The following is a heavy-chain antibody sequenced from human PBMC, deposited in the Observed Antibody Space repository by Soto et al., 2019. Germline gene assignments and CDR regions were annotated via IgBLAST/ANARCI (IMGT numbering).Heavy chain of an antibody. V-gene: IGHV4-31*03. J-gene: IGHJ6*03. Sequence: PSGTLSLTCTVSGGSISSGGYYWSWIRQHPGKGLEWIGYIYYSGSTYYNPSLKSRVTISVDTSKNQFSLKLSSVTAADTAVYYCAREATIVVPAALYYMDVWGKGTTVTVSS. CDR2: IYYSGST. D-gene: IGHD2-2*01. CDR1: GGSISSGGYY. CDR3: AREATIVVPAALYYMDV.